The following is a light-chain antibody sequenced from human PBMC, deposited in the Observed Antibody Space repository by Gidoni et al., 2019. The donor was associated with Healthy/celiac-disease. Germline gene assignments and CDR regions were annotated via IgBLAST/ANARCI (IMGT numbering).Light chain of an antibody. V-gene: IGKV3-15*01. Sequence: PATLPGVPAERATLSCSASHSVSSNLAWYQQNPGQAPRLLIYGASTRATGIPARFSGSGSGTEFTLTISSLQSEDFAVYYCQQYNNWPLTFGGGTKVEIK. J-gene: IGKJ4*01. CDR1: HSVSSN. CDR3: QQYNNWPLT. CDR2: GAS.